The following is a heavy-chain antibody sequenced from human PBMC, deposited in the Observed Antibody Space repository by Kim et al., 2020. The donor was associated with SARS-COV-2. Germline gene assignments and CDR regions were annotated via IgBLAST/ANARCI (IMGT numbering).Heavy chain of an antibody. J-gene: IGHJ4*02. D-gene: IGHD3-22*01. CDR3: ARDSYYYDSSGYYRYFDY. Sequence: KGRLPISRDNSKNTLYLQMNSLRAEDTAVYYCARDSYYYDSSGYYRYFDYWGQGTLVTVSS. V-gene: IGHV3-30*01.